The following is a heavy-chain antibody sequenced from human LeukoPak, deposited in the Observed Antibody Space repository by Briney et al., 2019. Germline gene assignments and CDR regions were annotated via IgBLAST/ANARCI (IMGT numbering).Heavy chain of an antibody. V-gene: IGHV5-51*01. CDR3: ARQGRFSTSYYYYGMDV. CDR1: GYSFTSYW. Sequence: GESLKISCKGSGYSFTSYWIGWVRQMPGKGLEWMGIIYPGDSDTRYSPSFQGQVTISADKSISTAYLQWSSLKASGTAMYYCARQGRFSTSYYYYGMDVWGQGTTVTVSS. D-gene: IGHD3-3*01. J-gene: IGHJ6*02. CDR2: IYPGDSDT.